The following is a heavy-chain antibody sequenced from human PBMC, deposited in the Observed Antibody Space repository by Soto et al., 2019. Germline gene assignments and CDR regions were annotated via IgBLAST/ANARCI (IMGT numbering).Heavy chain of an antibody. CDR2: ISYTGST. J-gene: IGHJ4*01. Sequence: PSETLSLTCTVSGGSITSFYWSWIRQTPGKGLEWIGHISYTGSTNYNPSLKGRVTIAVDTSKTQFSLNLTSVTAADTAVYYCSTEGNGWYYSDYWGHGALVTVSS. CDR1: GGSITSFY. V-gene: IGHV4-59*01. CDR3: STEGNGWYYSDY. D-gene: IGHD6-19*01.